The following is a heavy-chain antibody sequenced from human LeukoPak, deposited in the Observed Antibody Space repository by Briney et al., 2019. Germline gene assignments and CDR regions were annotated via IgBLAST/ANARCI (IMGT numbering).Heavy chain of an antibody. CDR1: GGSISSSSYY. V-gene: IGHV4-39*07. CDR2: IYYSGST. D-gene: IGHD6-13*01. J-gene: IGHJ5*02. Sequence: SETLSLTCTVSGGSISSSSYYWGWIRQPPGKGLEWIGSIYYSGSTYYNPSLKSRVTISVDTSKNQFSLKLSSVTAADTAVYYCARDSSPYSSSWYGMENWFDPWGQGTLVTVSS. CDR3: ARDSSPYSSSWYGMENWFDP.